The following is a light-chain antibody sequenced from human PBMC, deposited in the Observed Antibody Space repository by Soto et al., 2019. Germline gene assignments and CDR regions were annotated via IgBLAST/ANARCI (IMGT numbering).Light chain of an antibody. CDR1: QSVSSN. Sequence: EIVMTQSPATLSVSPGERATLSCRASQSVSSNLAWYQQKPGQAPRLLIYGASTRATGIPARFSGGGSGTEFTLTISSLQSEAFAVYYCQQYNNWPPWTFGQGTKVEIK. CDR2: GAS. CDR3: QQYNNWPPWT. J-gene: IGKJ1*01. V-gene: IGKV3-15*01.